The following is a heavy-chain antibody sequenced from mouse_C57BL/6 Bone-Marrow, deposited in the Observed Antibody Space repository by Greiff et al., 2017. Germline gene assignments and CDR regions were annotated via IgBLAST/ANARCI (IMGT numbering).Heavy chain of an antibody. D-gene: IGHD1-2*01. CDR3: AREKGSRLLDY. CDR2: ISYDGSN. Sequence: EVKLEESGPGLVKPSQSLSLTCSVTGYSITSGYYWNWIRQFPGNKLEWMGYISYDGSNNYNPSLKNRISITRDTSKNQFFLKLNSVTTEDTATYYCAREKGSRLLDYWGQGTTLTVSS. V-gene: IGHV3-6*01. J-gene: IGHJ2*01. CDR1: GYSITSGYY.